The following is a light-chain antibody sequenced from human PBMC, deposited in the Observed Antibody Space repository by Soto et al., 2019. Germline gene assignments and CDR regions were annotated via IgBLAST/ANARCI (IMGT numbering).Light chain of an antibody. V-gene: IGKV3-15*01. J-gene: IGKJ1*01. CDR1: QNVNNR. CDR3: QHFNSWPLL. CDR2: GAS. Sequence: EIVMTQSPAMLSVPPGERATLSCRASQNVNNRLAWYQQKAGQPPRLLIYGASTRATGIPARFSGSGSGTEFTLTISSLQSEDFAVYYCQHFNSWPLLFGQGTKV.